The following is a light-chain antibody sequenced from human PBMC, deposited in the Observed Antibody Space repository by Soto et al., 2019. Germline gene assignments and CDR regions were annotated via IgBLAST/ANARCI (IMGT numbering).Light chain of an antibody. CDR2: DAS. CDR3: QQSTAYPYP. CDR1: QTISSW. J-gene: IGKJ2*01. Sequence: DNKMTMSPSTLSAYVRDRVTITCRASQTISSWLAWHQQKSGRAPKLLIYDASSLEGGVPSRFSGSGSGTEFTLTISSFQADDFTTYYCQQSTAYPYPFAQGTKVDIK. V-gene: IGKV1-5*01.